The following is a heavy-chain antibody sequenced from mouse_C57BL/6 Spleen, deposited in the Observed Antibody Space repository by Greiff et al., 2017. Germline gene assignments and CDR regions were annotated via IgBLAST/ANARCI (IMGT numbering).Heavy chain of an antibody. CDR2: IDPEDGET. D-gene: IGHD1-1*01. Sequence: VHVKQSGAELVKPGASVKLSCTASGFNIKDYYMHWVKQRTEQGLGWIGRIDPEDGETKYAPKFQGKATITADTSSNTAYLQLSSLTSEDTAVYYCARADYYGSSYFDYWGQGTTLTVSS. J-gene: IGHJ2*01. V-gene: IGHV14-2*01. CDR3: ARADYYGSSYFDY. CDR1: GFNIKDYY.